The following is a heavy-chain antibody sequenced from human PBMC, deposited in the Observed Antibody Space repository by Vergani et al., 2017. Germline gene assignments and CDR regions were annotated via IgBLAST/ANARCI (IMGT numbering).Heavy chain of an antibody. Sequence: QVQLVQSGAEVKKPGASVKVSCKASGYTFTSYDINWVRQATGQGLEWMGWMNPNSGNTGYAQKFQGRVTITRNTSISTAYMELSSLRSEDTAVYYCARGTNYGSGRVPYRPYYYYGMDVWGQGTTVTVSS. CDR2: MNPNSGNT. CDR1: GYTFTSYD. CDR3: ARGTNYGSGRVPYRPYYYYGMDV. J-gene: IGHJ6*02. D-gene: IGHD3-10*01. V-gene: IGHV1-8*03.